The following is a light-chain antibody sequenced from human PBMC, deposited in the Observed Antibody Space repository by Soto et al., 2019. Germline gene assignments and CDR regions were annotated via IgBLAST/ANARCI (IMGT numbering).Light chain of an antibody. V-gene: IGKV1-9*01. CDR3: QQVKSYPRT. Sequence: DIHLTQSPSSLSASVGDRVTITCRASQAITNNLDWYQQKPGNPPKLLIYEESTLHSGVPSRFSGRKVGTQFILTIDSLQPEDFATYYCQQVKSYPRTFGGGTKVDIK. CDR2: EES. J-gene: IGKJ4*01. CDR1: QAITNN.